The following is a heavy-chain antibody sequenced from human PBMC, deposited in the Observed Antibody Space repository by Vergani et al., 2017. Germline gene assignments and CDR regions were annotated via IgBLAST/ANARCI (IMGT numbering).Heavy chain of an antibody. CDR2: ISSNGGST. CDR1: GFTFSSYS. V-gene: IGHV3-64D*06. CDR3: VTMEGGELLKISPPDY. D-gene: IGHD1-26*01. J-gene: IGHJ4*02. Sequence: EVQLLESGGGLVQPGGSLRLSCAASGFTFSSYSMNWVRQAPGKGLEYVSVISSNGGSTYYADSVKGRFTISRDNSKNTLYLQMSSLRAEDTAVYYCVTMEGGELLKISPPDYWGQGTLVTVSS.